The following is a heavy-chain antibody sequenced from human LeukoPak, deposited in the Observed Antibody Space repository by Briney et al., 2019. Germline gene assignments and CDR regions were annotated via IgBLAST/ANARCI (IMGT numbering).Heavy chain of an antibody. J-gene: IGHJ4*02. CDR1: GFSLSSYS. D-gene: IGHD3-10*01. V-gene: IGHV3-21*06. Sequence: GGSLRPSCAASGFSLSSYSMHWVRQAPGKGLECVSSISSITGFIHYADSVKGRFTISRDNAKNSVFLQMDSLRAGDTAVYYCARYISGTYYSDYWGQGTLVTVSS. CDR2: ISSITGFI. CDR3: ARYISGTYYSDY.